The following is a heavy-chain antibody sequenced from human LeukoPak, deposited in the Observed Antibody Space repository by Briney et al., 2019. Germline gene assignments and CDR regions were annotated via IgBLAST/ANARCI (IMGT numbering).Heavy chain of an antibody. CDR1: DDSISSGDY. CDR2: VYYSGST. D-gene: IGHD3-22*01. V-gene: IGHV4-38-2*01. J-gene: IGHJ4*02. Sequence: SETLSLTCAVSDDSISSGDYWGWIRQPPGKGLEWIGSVYYSGSTHYSPSLKNRVTISVDTSKNQFSLTLRSVTAADTALYYCARNDSSGYCDYWGQGTLVTVSS. CDR3: ARNDSSGYCDY.